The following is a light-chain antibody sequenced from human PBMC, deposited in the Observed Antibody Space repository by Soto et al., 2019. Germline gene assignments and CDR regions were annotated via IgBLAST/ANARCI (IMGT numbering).Light chain of an antibody. CDR1: QSVGSY. V-gene: IGKV3-11*01. Sequence: EIVLTQSPATLPLSLGERATLSCRASQSVGSYLGWYQHKPGQAPRLLINDASNRATGIPAKFSGGGSGTNFTLTISSRVPEDYAVYYCQQRSKSITFGRGTRLEIK. J-gene: IGKJ5*01. CDR3: QQRSKSIT. CDR2: DAS.